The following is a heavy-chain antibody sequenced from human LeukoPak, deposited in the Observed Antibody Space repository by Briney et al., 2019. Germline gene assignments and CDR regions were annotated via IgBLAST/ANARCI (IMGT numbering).Heavy chain of an antibody. CDR1: GFTFSDYY. V-gene: IGHV3-11*01. CDR3: AKDLCGDYDFDY. J-gene: IGHJ4*02. D-gene: IGHD4-17*01. CDR2: ISRSGTTI. Sequence: PGGSLRLSCAASGFTFSDYYMSWVRQAPGKGLEWVSYISRSGTTICYADSVKGRFTISRDNSKNTLYLQMNSLRAEDTAVYYCAKDLCGDYDFDYWGQGTLVTVSS.